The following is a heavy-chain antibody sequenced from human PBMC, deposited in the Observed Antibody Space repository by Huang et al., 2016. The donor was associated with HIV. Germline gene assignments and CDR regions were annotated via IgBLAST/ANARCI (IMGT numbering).Heavy chain of an antibody. CDR2: ISRSGST. Sequence: QLQLQEFGSGLVNPSQILSLTCAVSGCSIGSGGYSWCWIRQPPGNGLEWIGYISRSGSTTYNPALKMRVTISVDRSKNQFALRLSAVTAADTAVYYCARVPGCSGGTGYSRFGAFDSWGQGTLVTVSS. CDR1: GCSIGSGGYS. V-gene: IGHV4-30-2*01. CDR3: ARVPGCSGGTGYSRFGAFDS. J-gene: IGHJ3*02. D-gene: IGHD2-15*01.